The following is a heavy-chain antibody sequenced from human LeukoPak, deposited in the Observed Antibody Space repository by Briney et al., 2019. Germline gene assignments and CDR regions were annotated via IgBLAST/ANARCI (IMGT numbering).Heavy chain of an antibody. CDR2: IYYSGST. CDR3: ARESLAVAGREFDY. Sequence: SETLSLTCTVSCGSISSSSYYWGWIRQPPGKGLEWIGSIYYSGSTYYNPSLKSRVTISVDTSKNQFSLKLSSVTAADTAVYYCARESLAVAGREFDYWGQGTLVTVSA. D-gene: IGHD6-19*01. V-gene: IGHV4-39*02. CDR1: CGSISSSSYY. J-gene: IGHJ4*02.